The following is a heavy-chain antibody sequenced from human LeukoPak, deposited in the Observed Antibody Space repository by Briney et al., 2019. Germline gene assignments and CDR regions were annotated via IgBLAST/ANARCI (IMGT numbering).Heavy chain of an antibody. D-gene: IGHD3-10*01. Sequence: SETLSLTCTVSGGSISSYYWSWIRQPPGKGLEWLGYIYYSGSTNYNPSLKSRVTISVDTSKNQFPLKLSSVTAADTAVYYCARVGTYGSGSYLSWLDYWGQGTLVTVSS. CDR3: ARVGTYGSGSYLSWLDY. J-gene: IGHJ4*02. CDR1: GGSISSYY. CDR2: IYYSGST. V-gene: IGHV4-59*01.